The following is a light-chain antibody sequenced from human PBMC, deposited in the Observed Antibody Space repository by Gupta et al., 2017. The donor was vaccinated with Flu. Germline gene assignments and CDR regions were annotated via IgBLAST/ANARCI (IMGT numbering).Light chain of an antibody. J-gene: IGKJ1*01. CDR1: QSLSYRDGHTD. Sequence: DVVMTQSLLSLPVTLGQPASISCRSSQSLSYRDGHTDLAWFHQRPGQSPRRLIYKVYDRDSGVPDRFSGSGSDTDFTLRISRVEAEDVGIYYCMQGAHWPWTFGRGTTVEIK. V-gene: IGKV2-30*01. CDR3: MQGAHWPWT. CDR2: KVY.